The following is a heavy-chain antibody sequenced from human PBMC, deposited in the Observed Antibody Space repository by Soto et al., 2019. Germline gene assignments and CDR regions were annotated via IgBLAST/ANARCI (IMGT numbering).Heavy chain of an antibody. CDR1: GFTFSSYS. CDR2: ISSSSSTI. Sequence: GGSLRLSCAASGFTFSSYSMNWVRQAPGKGLEWVSYISSSSSTIYYADSVKGRFTISRDNAKNSLYLQMNSLRAEDTAVYYCARIGGEQLPPQVYYFDYWGQGTLVTVSS. D-gene: IGHD6-6*01. J-gene: IGHJ4*02. V-gene: IGHV3-48*01. CDR3: ARIGGEQLPPQVYYFDY.